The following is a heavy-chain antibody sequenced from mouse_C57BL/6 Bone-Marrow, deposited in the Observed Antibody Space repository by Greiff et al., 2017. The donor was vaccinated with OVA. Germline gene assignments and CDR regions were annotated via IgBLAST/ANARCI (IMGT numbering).Heavy chain of an antibody. Sequence: VQLQQSGPELVKPGASVKISCKASGYTFTDYYMNWVKQSHGKSLEWIGDINPNNGFTNYNQKFKGKATLTVDKSSSTAYMELRSLTSEDSAVYYCARVGAYYSKGWFAYWGQGTLVTVSA. J-gene: IGHJ3*01. CDR1: GYTFTDYY. CDR3: ARVGAYYSKGWFAY. CDR2: INPNNGFT. V-gene: IGHV1-26*01. D-gene: IGHD2-5*01.